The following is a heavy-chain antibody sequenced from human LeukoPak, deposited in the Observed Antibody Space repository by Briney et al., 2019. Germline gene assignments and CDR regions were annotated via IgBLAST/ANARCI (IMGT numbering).Heavy chain of an antibody. V-gene: IGHV3-48*04. CDR1: GFTFSSYG. CDR3: ARDTRYCSGGSCYSPNSRFDY. D-gene: IGHD2-15*01. Sequence: PGGSLRLSCAASGFTFSSYGMSWVRQAPGKGLEWVSYISSSGSTIYYADSVKGRFTISRDNAKNSLYLQMNSLRAEDTAVYYCARDTRYCSGGSCYSPNSRFDYWGQGTLVTVSS. CDR2: ISSSGSTI. J-gene: IGHJ4*02.